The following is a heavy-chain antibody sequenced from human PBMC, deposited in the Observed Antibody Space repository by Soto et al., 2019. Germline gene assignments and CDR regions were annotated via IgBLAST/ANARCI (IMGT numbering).Heavy chain of an antibody. CDR3: ARDLEYCPSGVCYDSADYGFDY. D-gene: IGHD2-8*01. V-gene: IGHV6-1*01. Sequence: PSQAVSLTCAISGDSVSSNSAAWNWIRQSPSRGLEWLGRTYYRSKWYNDYAVSVKSRITINPDTSKNQFSLQLNSVTPEDTAVYYCARDLEYCPSGVCYDSADYGFDYWGQGTLVTVSS. J-gene: IGHJ4*02. CDR1: GDSVSSNSAA. CDR2: TYYRSKWYN.